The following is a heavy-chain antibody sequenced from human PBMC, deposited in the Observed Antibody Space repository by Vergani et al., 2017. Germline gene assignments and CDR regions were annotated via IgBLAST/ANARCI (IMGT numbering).Heavy chain of an antibody. V-gene: IGHV4-31*02. CDR3: ARAPVAGNCFDP. J-gene: IGHJ5*02. CDR2: ISYTGST. Sequence: QVQLQESGPGLVKPSQTLSLTCIVSGGSINSGGYFWSWIRQHPGKGLEWVGYISYTGSTTYNPPLKSRVIVSVDTTKNEFSLKLTSVTAADTAIYYCARAPVAGNCFDPWGQGTLVTVSS. CDR1: GGSINSGGYF. D-gene: IGHD6-19*01.